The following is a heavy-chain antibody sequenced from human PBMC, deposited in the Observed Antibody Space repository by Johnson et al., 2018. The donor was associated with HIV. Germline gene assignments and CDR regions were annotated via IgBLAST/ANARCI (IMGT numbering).Heavy chain of an antibody. CDR1: GFTFSSYD. V-gene: IGHV3-23*04. J-gene: IGHJ3*02. Sequence: VQLVESGGGLVKPGGSLRLSCAASGFTFSSYDMSWVRQAPGKGLEWVSGISGSGGSTYYADSVKGRFTISRDNSKNTLYLQMNSLRAEDTAVYYCAKPLPLNYYDSREDAFDIWGQGTMVTVSS. D-gene: IGHD3-22*01. CDR3: AKPLPLNYYDSREDAFDI. CDR2: ISGSGGST.